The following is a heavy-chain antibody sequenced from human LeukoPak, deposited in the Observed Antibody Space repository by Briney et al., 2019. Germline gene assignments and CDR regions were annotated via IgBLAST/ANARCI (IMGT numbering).Heavy chain of an antibody. CDR3: ARDSGHCSSTSCYDYYMDV. D-gene: IGHD2-2*01. J-gene: IGHJ6*03. V-gene: IGHV1-69*05. Sequence: SVRVSCKASGGTFSSYAISWVRQAPGQGLEWMGGIIPIFGTANYAQKFHGRVTITTDESTSTAYMELSSLRSEDTAVYYCARDSGHCSSTSCYDYYMDVWGKGTTVTVSS. CDR1: GGTFSSYA. CDR2: IIPIFGTA.